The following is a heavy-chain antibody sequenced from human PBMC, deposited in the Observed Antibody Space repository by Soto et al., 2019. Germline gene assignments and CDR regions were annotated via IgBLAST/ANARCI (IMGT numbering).Heavy chain of an antibody. Sequence: GGSLRLSCAASGFTFSDYYMSWIRQAPGKGLEWVSYISSSGSTIYYADSVKGRFTISRDNAKNSLYLQMNSLRAEDTAVYYCARDRSYDSSGYFRHWGQGTLVTVSS. CDR2: ISSSGSTI. CDR1: GFTFSDYY. CDR3: ARDRSYDSSGYFRH. J-gene: IGHJ4*02. V-gene: IGHV3-11*01. D-gene: IGHD3-22*01.